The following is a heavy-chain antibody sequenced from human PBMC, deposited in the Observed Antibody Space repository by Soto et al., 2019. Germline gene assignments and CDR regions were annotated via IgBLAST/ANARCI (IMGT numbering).Heavy chain of an antibody. V-gene: IGHV4-31*03. CDR3: SRGILV. J-gene: IGHJ4*02. D-gene: IGHD5-18*01. Sequence: QVQLQESGPGLVKPSQTLSLTCTVSGGSINSGGYCWSWIRQHPGKGLDWIGCISYGGSTSYNPSLKSRGTISVVTSKNQFSLKLTSVTAAATAVYYCSRGILVWGQGALITVSS. CDR1: GGSINSGGYC. CDR2: ISYGGST.